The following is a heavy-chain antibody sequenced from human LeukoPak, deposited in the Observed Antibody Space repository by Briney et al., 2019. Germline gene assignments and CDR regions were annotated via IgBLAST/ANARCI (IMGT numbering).Heavy chain of an antibody. CDR2: IYYSGST. V-gene: IGHV4-59*12. D-gene: IGHD3-3*01. CDR3: ARGVPYDFWSGYYSLAGYNWFDP. CDR1: GGSISSYY. Sequence: PSETLSLTCTVSGGSISSYYWSWIRQPPGKGLEWIGYIYYSGSTNYNPSLKSRVTISVDTSKNQFSLKLSSVTAADTAVYYCARGVPYDFWSGYYSLAGYNWFDPWGQGTLVTVSS. J-gene: IGHJ5*02.